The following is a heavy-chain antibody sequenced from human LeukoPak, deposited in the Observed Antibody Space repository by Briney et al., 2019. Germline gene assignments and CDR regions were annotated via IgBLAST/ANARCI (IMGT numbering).Heavy chain of an antibody. Sequence: SGTLSLTCSVSGGSISRYYWRWIRQPPGKGLEWVGDIYYSGSTNYNPSLKSRVTISVDTSKNQFSLKLSSVTAADTAVYSCARQDGGYYSDAFDIWGQGTMVTVSS. CDR2: IYYSGST. CDR1: GGSISRYY. V-gene: IGHV4-59*08. J-gene: IGHJ3*02. D-gene: IGHD3-22*01. CDR3: ARQDGGYYSDAFDI.